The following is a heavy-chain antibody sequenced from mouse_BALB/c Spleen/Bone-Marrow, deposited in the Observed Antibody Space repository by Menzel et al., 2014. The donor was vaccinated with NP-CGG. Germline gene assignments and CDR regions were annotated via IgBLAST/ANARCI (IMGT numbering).Heavy chain of an antibody. CDR1: GFNIKDTY. D-gene: IGHD1-1*01. CDR3: ASYYHGRYFDV. J-gene: IGHJ1*01. V-gene: IGHV14-3*02. Sequence: EVQLQQSGAELVKPGASVKLSCTASGFNIKDTYRHWVKQRPEQGLEWIGRIDPANGNTKYDPKFQGKATITADTSSNTAYLQLSSLTSEDTAVYYCASYYHGRYFDVWGAGTTVTVSS. CDR2: IDPANGNT.